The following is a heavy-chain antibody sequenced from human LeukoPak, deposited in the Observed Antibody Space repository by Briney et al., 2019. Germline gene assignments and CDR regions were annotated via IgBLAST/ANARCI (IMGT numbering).Heavy chain of an antibody. CDR3: AGGSSTPRYYYGMDV. J-gene: IGHJ6*02. Sequence: ASVKVSCKASGGTFSSYTISWVRQAPGQGLEWMGRIIPILGIANYAQKLQGRVTITADKSTSTAYMELSSLRSEDTAVYYCAGGSSTPRYYYGMDVWGQGTTVTVSS. D-gene: IGHD1-26*01. CDR2: IIPILGIA. CDR1: GGTFSSYT. V-gene: IGHV1-69*02.